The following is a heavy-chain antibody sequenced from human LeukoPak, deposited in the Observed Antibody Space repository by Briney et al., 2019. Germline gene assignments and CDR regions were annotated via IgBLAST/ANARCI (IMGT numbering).Heavy chain of an antibody. J-gene: IGHJ6*03. CDR2: IYYSGST. Sequence: KASETLSLTCTVSGGSISSSSYYWGWIRQPPGKGLEWIGSIYYSGSTYYNPSLKSRVTISVDTSKNQFSLKLSSVTAADTAVYYCARQEEVAATYYYYYMDVWGKGTTVTISS. D-gene: IGHD2-15*01. CDR1: GGSISSSSYY. V-gene: IGHV4-39*01. CDR3: ARQEEVAATYYYYYMDV.